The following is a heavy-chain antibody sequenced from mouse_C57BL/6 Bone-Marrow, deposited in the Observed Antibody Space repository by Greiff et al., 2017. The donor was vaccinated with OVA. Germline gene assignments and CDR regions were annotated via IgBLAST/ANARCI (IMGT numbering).Heavy chain of an antibody. CDR3: EHGSSYGYVDF. V-gene: IGHV1-7*01. CDR2: INPSSGYT. J-gene: IGHJ1*03. Sequence: VQLVESGAELAKPGASVKLSCKASGYTFTSYWMHWVTQRPGPGLEWIGYINPSSGYTKYNQKFKDKATLTADKSSSTAYMQLSILTYEDSAVYYCEHGSSYGYVDFWGTGTTVTVTA. D-gene: IGHD1-1*01. CDR1: GYTFTSYW.